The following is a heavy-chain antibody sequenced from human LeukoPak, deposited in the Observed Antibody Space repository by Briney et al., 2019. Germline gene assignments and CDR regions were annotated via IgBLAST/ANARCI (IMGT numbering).Heavy chain of an antibody. V-gene: IGHV3-20*04. CDR2: INWNGGST. Sequence: GGSLRLSCAASGFTFDDYGLSWVRQAPGKGLEWVSGINWNGGSTGYADSVKGRFTISRDNAKKSLYLQMHSLRAEDTAVYYCARDQKGYNPDDAFDIWGQGTMVTVSS. CDR3: ARDQKGYNPDDAFDI. CDR1: GFTFDDYG. J-gene: IGHJ3*02. D-gene: IGHD5-24*01.